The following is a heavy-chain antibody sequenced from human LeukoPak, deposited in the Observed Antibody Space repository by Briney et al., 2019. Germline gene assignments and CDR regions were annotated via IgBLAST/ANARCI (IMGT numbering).Heavy chain of an antibody. CDR3: AAVGSSIY. Sequence: GGSLRLSCAVSGLTVSSNNMTWVRQPPGKGLEWVSVIYSGGTIYYADSVKGRFTISRDNSKNTLFLQMNSLRAEDTAAYYCAAVGSSIYWGQGTLVTVSS. D-gene: IGHD1-26*01. J-gene: IGHJ4*02. V-gene: IGHV3-53*01. CDR1: GLTVSSNN. CDR2: IYSGGTI.